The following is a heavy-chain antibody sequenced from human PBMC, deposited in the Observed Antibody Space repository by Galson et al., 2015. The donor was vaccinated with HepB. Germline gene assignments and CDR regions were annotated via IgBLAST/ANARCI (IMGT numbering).Heavy chain of an antibody. CDR3: ARARIDY. Sequence: SLRLSCAASGFTFNTYWMTWVRQVPGKGLEWVANIKQDGSERYYVDSVKGLFTISRDNAKNSLYLQMNSLRAEDTAVYYCARARIDYWGQGTLVTVSS. J-gene: IGHJ4*02. CDR2: IKQDGSER. V-gene: IGHV3-7*01. CDR1: GFTFNTYW.